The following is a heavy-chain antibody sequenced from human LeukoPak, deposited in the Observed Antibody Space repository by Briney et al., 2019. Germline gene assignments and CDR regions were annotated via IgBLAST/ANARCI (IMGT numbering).Heavy chain of an antibody. CDR1: GYTFINYA. CDR3: AREGRETDGWYFDF. D-gene: IGHD1-14*01. CDR2: INTGNGKT. J-gene: IGHJ2*01. Sequence: ASVKVSCKASGYTFINYARHWVRQAPGQRPEWMGWINTGNGKTKYSQKFQHRVTITRDTSASTVYMELSSLRSEDTAVYYCAREGRETDGWYFDFWGRGTLVTASS. V-gene: IGHV1-3*04.